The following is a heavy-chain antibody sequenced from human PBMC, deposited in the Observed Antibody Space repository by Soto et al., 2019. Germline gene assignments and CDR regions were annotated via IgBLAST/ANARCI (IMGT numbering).Heavy chain of an antibody. CDR3: AKKVNYGSGRQYFDY. J-gene: IGHJ4*02. CDR2: FRAGGDDGTT. V-gene: IGHV3-23*01. CDR1: GFTFSSYS. D-gene: IGHD3-10*01. Sequence: AXESLSLSCVASGFTFSSYSMSWVRQAPGKGLEWVSGFRAGGDDGTTYYADSVKGRFTISRDNSKNTLFLQMNSLRAEDTAIYYCAKKVNYGSGRQYFDYLGQGTLVTVSS.